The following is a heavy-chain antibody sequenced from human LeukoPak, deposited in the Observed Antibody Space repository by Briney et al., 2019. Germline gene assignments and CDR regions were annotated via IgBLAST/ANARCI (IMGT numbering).Heavy chain of an antibody. J-gene: IGHJ3*02. CDR1: GFTFSSYA. D-gene: IGHD4-23*01. CDR3: ARIPDYGGNSGYAFDI. V-gene: IGHV3-30*04. CDR2: ISYDGSNK. Sequence: GGSLRLSCAASGFTFSSYAMHWVRQAPGKGLEWVAVISYDGSNKYYADSVKGRFTISRDNSKNTLYLQMNSLRAEDTAVYYCARIPDYGGNSGYAFDIWGQGTMVTVSS.